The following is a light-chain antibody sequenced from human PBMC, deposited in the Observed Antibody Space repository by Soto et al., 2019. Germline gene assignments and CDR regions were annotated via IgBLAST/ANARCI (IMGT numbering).Light chain of an antibody. CDR3: CSYTTTNTLI. Sequence: QSALTQPRSVSGSPGQSVTISCTGTSSDVGGYNYVSWYQQHPGKAPKLIIYDVNRRPSGVPDRFSGSKSGNTASLTISGLQAEDEADYYCCSYTTTNTLIFGTGTKVTVL. J-gene: IGLJ1*01. V-gene: IGLV2-11*01. CDR1: SSDVGGYNY. CDR2: DVN.